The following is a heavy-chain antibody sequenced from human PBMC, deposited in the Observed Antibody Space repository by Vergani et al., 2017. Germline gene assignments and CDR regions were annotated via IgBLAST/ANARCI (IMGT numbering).Heavy chain of an antibody. J-gene: IGHJ4*02. V-gene: IGHV3-13*01. CDR2: MGTAGDT. Sequence: EVQLVESGGGLVQPGGSLRLSCAASGLTFSTYDMHWVRKATGKGLEWVSAMGTAGDTYYPGSVKGRFTISRENAKNSLYLQMNGLRAGDTAVYYCARRDSSSPALDYWGQGTLVTVSS. CDR3: ARRDSSSPALDY. D-gene: IGHD6-6*01. CDR1: GLTFSTYD.